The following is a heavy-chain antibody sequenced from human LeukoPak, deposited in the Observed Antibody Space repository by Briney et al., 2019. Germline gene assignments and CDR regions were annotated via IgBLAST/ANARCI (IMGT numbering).Heavy chain of an antibody. CDR1: GDSISNYC. CDR3: AGTDYGSRGYPFDY. Sequence: NPSETLSLTCTVSGDSISNYCWSWIRQPPGKGLEWIGFICYSGSTKYNPSLKSRVTISLGTSKNQFSLKLTSVTAADTAVYYCAGTDYGSRGYPFDYWGQGTLVTVSS. CDR2: ICYSGST. D-gene: IGHD3-22*01. V-gene: IGHV4-59*01. J-gene: IGHJ4*02.